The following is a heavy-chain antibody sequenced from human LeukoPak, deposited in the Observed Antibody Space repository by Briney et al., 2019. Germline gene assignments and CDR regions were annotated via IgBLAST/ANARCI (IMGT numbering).Heavy chain of an antibody. V-gene: IGHV4-34*01. Sequence: PSETLSLTCAVYGGSFSGYYWSWIRQPPGKGLEWIGEINHSGSTNYNPSLKSRVTISVDTSKNQFSLKLSSVTAADTAVYYCARAIFGVGDAFDIWGQGTMVTVSS. D-gene: IGHD3-3*01. CDR2: INHSGST. CDR3: ARAIFGVGDAFDI. CDR1: GGSFSGYY. J-gene: IGHJ3*02.